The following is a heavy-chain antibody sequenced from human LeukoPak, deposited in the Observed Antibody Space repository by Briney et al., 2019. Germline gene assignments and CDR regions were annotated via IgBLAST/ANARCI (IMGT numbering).Heavy chain of an antibody. CDR2: IYSGGST. Sequence: AGGSLRLSCAASGFTVSSNYMSWVRQAPGKGLEWVSVIYSGGSTYYADSVKGRFTISRDNSKNTLYLRMNSLRAEDTAVYYCARGSSSPPGAFDIWGQGTMVTVSS. CDR3: ARGSSSPPGAFDI. CDR1: GFTVSSNY. V-gene: IGHV3-53*01. J-gene: IGHJ3*02. D-gene: IGHD1-26*01.